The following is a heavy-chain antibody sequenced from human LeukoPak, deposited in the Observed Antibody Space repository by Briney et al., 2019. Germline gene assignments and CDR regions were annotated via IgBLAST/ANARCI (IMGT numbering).Heavy chain of an antibody. CDR1: GFTVSSND. CDR3: ARDRPGDGYFDY. J-gene: IGHJ4*02. CDR2: IYSGGNT. D-gene: IGHD3-10*01. Sequence: GGCLRLSCAASGFTVSSNDMTWVRQTPGKGLECVSIIYSGGNTYYADSVKGRFTISRANSKNTLYLQMNSLRAEDTAVFYCARDRPGDGYFDYWGQGTLVTVSS. V-gene: IGHV3-66*01.